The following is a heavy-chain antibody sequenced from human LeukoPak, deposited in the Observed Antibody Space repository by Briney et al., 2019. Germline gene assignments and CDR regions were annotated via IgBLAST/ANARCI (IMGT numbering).Heavy chain of an antibody. V-gene: IGHV3-23*01. D-gene: IGHD6-19*01. CDR3: AKDTPGIAVAGAFDY. J-gene: IGHJ4*02. CDR2: ISGTGGST. CDR1: GFPFSTYA. Sequence: PGGSLRLSCAASGFPFSTYAMSWVRQAPGKGLEWVSSISGTGGSTYYADSVKGRFTISRDNSKNTLYLQMNSLRAEDTAVYYCAKDTPGIAVAGAFDYWGQGTLVTVSS.